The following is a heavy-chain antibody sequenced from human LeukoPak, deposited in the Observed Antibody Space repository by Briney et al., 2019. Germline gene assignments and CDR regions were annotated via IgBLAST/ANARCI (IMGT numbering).Heavy chain of an antibody. J-gene: IGHJ4*02. CDR3: ARGSSGNSFPFDY. CDR2: IYYGGRS. V-gene: IGHV4-59*12. CDR1: GXSISSYY. Sequence: PSETLSLTCIVSGXSISSYYWSWIRQSPGKGLEWMGYIYYGGRSSYNPSLKSRVTISVDTSKNQFSLRLSSVTAADTAVYYCARGSSGNSFPFDYWGQGTLVTVSP. D-gene: IGHD3-22*01.